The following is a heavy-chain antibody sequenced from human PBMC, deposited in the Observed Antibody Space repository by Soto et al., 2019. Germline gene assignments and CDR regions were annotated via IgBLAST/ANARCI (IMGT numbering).Heavy chain of an antibody. CDR2: ISATTGTT. J-gene: IGHJ5*01. D-gene: IGHD2-21*02. Sequence: GGSLRLSCAASGFMFSTYAMSWVRQAPGKGLEWVSGISATTGTTYYADSVKGRFTISRDNSKDTLYLQMNSLRADDTALYHCAKDLLPSSLHCNGCFDFWGRGTLVTVSS. CDR3: AKDLLPSSLHCNGCFDF. V-gene: IGHV3-23*01. CDR1: GFMFSTYA.